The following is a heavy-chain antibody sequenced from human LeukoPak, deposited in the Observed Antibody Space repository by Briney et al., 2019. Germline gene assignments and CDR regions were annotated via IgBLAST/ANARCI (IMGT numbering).Heavy chain of an antibody. D-gene: IGHD2-8*01. CDR1: GYSLSSGYY. CDR2: IYHSGST. V-gene: IGHV4-38-2*02. J-gene: IGHJ4*02. CDR3: ARDCQDIVLMVYAKPFDY. Sequence: PSETLSLTCTVSGYSLSSGYYWGWIRQPPGKGLGWIGSIYHSGSTYYNPSLKSRVTISVDTSTNQFSLKLSSVTAADTAVYYCARDCQDIVLMVYAKPFDYWGQGTLVTVSS.